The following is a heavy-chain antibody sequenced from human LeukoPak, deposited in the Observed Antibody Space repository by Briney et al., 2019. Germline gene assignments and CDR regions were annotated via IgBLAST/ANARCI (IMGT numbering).Heavy chain of an antibody. CDR2: LNPNTGHA. Sequence: ASVKVSCKVVAYDFTGYHIHWVRQAPGQGPEWMGRLNPNTGHAVYAFKFQGRVTITRDTSSSTAYMEVTRLTSDDTALYYYAKDRDGADRIILWGQGTLVTVSS. J-gene: IGHJ4*02. V-gene: IGHV1-2*06. CDR3: AKDRDGADRIIL. D-gene: IGHD5-24*01. CDR1: AYDFTGYH.